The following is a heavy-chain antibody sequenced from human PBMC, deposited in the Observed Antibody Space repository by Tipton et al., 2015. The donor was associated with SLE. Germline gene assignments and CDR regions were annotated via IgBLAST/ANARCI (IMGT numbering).Heavy chain of an antibody. CDR2: ISWNSGSI. Sequence: SLRLSCAASGFTFDDYAMHWVRQAPGKGLEWVSGISWNSGSIGYADSVKGRFTISRDNAKNSLYLQMNSLRAKDTALYYCAKACCGGDCYHAEYFQHWGQGTLVTVSS. CDR1: GFTFDDYA. CDR3: AKACCGGDCYHAEYFQH. J-gene: IGHJ1*01. D-gene: IGHD2-21*01. V-gene: IGHV3-9*01.